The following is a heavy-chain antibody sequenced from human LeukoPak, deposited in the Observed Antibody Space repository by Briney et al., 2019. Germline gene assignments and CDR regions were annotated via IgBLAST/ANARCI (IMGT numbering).Heavy chain of an antibody. J-gene: IGHJ1*01. CDR2: IYYRGRT. D-gene: IGHD3-16*01. V-gene: IGHV4-59*08. Sequence: SETLSLTCTVSGGSLSSYYWSWIRQPPGKGLEWIGYIYYRGRTKYNPSLQSRVTISVDTSRNQFSMRLSSVTAADTAVYYRARQSDDLGYFQHWGQGTLVTVSS. CDR1: GGSLSSYY. CDR3: ARQSDDLGYFQH.